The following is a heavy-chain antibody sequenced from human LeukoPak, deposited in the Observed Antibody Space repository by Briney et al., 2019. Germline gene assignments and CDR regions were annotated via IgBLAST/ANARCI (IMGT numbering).Heavy chain of an antibody. Sequence: SVKASCKASGYTFTSYAMNWVRQAPGQGLEWMGGIIPIFGTANYAQKFQGRVTITADESTSTAYMELSSLRSEDTAVYYCSYGSGSYSGFSGFDYWGQGTLVTVSS. J-gene: IGHJ4*02. CDR1: GYTFTSYA. V-gene: IGHV1-69*13. D-gene: IGHD3-10*01. CDR2: IIPIFGTA. CDR3: SYGSGSYSGFSGFDY.